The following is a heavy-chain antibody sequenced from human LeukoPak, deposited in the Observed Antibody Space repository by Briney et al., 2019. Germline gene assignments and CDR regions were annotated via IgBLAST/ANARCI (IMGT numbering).Heavy chain of an antibody. V-gene: IGHV6-1*01. CDR2: TYYRSKWYN. CDR1: GDSVSSNSAA. J-gene: IGHJ4*02. Sequence: SQTLSLTCAISGDSVSSNSAAWNWIRQSPSRGLERLGRTYYRSKWYNDYAVSVKSRITINPDTSKNQFSLQLNSVTPEDTAVYYCARVMITFGGVIAGLYYFDYWGQGTLVTVSS. D-gene: IGHD3-16*02. CDR3: ARVMITFGGVIAGLYYFDY.